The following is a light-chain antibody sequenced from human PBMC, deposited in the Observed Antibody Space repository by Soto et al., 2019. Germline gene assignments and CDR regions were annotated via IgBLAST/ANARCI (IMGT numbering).Light chain of an antibody. CDR3: QQYVGSPLT. Sequence: EIVLTQSPGTLSLSPGERATLSCRASHSVSSNYLAWYQQKPGQAPRLLIYGASSRATGSPDRLSGSGSATDFSLIVSRREPEDFAVYYCQQYVGSPLTFGEGTKVEIK. J-gene: IGKJ4*01. V-gene: IGKV3-20*01. CDR1: HSVSSNY. CDR2: GAS.